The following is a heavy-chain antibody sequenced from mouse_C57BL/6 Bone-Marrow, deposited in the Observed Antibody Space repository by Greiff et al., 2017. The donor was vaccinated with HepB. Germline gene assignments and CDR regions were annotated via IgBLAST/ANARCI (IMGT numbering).Heavy chain of an antibody. CDR3: ARFITTVVSWYFDV. CDR1: GFTFSSYT. Sequence: EVQGVESGGGLVKPGGSLKLSCAASGFTFSSYTMSWVRQTPEKRLEWVATISGGGGNTYYPDSVKGRFTISRDNAKNTLYLQMSSLRSEDTALYYCARFITTVVSWYFDVWGTGTTVTVSS. V-gene: IGHV5-9*01. CDR2: ISGGGGNT. D-gene: IGHD1-1*01. J-gene: IGHJ1*03.